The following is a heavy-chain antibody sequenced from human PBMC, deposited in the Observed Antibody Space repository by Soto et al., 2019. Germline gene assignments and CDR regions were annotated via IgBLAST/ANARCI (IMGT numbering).Heavy chain of an antibody. V-gene: IGHV1-18*01. CDR3: AGDRHESTGSLNPSKDY. CDR1: GYTFTSYG. Sequence: ASVKVSCKASGYTFTSYGISWVRQAPGQGLEWMGWISAYNGNTNYAQKLQDRVTMTTDTSTSTAYMELRSLRSDDTAVYYCAGDRHESTGSLNPSKDYCGQGTLVTLSS. J-gene: IGHJ4*02. CDR2: ISAYNGNT. D-gene: IGHD6-19*01.